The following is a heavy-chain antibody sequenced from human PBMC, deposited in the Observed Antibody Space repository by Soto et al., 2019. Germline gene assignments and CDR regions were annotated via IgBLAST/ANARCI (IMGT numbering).Heavy chain of an antibody. CDR2: VYRTGST. CDR1: GGSISTSNW. J-gene: IGHJ4*03. D-gene: IGHD3-10*02. Sequence: QVQLQESGPGLVKPSGTLSLTCAVSGGSISTSNWWSWVRQPPGKGLEWIGEVYRTGSTNYNPSLRSRPTNTSRKVQDPVLLELDLVDAAGKGLFLWSGGRRPYAASGNLCRWGPGNLVTGPS. V-gene: IGHV4-4*02. CDR3: SGGRRPYAASGNLCR.